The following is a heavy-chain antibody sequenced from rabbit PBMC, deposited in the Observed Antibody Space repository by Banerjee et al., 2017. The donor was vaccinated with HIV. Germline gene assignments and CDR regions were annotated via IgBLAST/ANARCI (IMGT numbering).Heavy chain of an antibody. CDR2: IYAGSSGST. D-gene: IGHD1-1*01. V-gene: IGHV1S40*01. J-gene: IGHJ6*01. CDR3: ARGSDGVSGSHL. Sequence: QSLEESGGDLVKPEGSLTLTCTASGFSFSSSYYMCWARQAPGKGLEWIACIYAGSSGSTYYASWAKGRFTISQTSSTTVTLQMTSLTAADTATYFCARGSDGVSGSHLWGPGTLVTVS. CDR1: GFSFSSSYY.